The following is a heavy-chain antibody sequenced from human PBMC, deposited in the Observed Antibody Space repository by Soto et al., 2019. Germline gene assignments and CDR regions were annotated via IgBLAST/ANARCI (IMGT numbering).Heavy chain of an antibody. CDR2: IRGSGGPT. Sequence: EVQLLESGGDLVQPGGSLRLSCAASGFTFSNYAMSWVRQAPGQGLEWVSLIRGSGGPTNYADSVKGRFTVSRDNSKNMLLLQMNSLRVEDTAVYYCVKDFRGGYDWTHDWGQGTVVNVSS. D-gene: IGHD5-12*01. J-gene: IGHJ4*02. CDR3: VKDFRGGYDWTHD. V-gene: IGHV3-23*01. CDR1: GFTFSNYA.